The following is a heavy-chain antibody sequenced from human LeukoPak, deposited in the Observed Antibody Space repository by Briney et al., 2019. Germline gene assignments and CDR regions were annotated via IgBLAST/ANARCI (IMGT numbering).Heavy chain of an antibody. J-gene: IGHJ3*02. V-gene: IGHV3-23*01. CDR1: GFTFSNYA. D-gene: IGHD3-3*01. CDR2: ISGSGGST. Sequence: PGGSLRLSCAASGFTFSNYAMNWVRQAPGRGLEWVSAISGSGGSTYYADSVKGRFTISRDNAKNSLYLQMSSLRAEDTAVYYCARTLRLNTPRAFDIWGQGTMVTVSS. CDR3: ARTLRLNTPRAFDI.